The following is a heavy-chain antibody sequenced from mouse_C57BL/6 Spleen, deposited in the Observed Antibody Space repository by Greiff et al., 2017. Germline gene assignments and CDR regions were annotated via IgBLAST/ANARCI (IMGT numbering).Heavy chain of an antibody. D-gene: IGHD1-1*01. CDR3: ARDDYGSRYWYFDV. V-gene: IGHV5-4*01. Sequence: EVQGVESGGGLVKPGGSLKLSCAASGFTFSSYAMSWVRQTPEKRLEWVATISDGGSYTYYPDNVKGRFTISRDNAKNNLYLQKSHLKAEDTAMYDCARDDYGSRYWYFDVWGTGTTVTVSS. CDR2: ISDGGSYT. CDR1: GFTFSSYA. J-gene: IGHJ1*03.